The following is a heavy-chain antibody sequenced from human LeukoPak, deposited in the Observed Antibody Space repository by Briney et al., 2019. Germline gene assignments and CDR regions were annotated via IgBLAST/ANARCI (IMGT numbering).Heavy chain of an antibody. J-gene: IGHJ3*02. Sequence: GGSLRLSCAASGFTFSTPEMTWVRQAPGKGLEWIAYVASGSTPIYYADSVRGRFTISRDNARNSLFLQMTSLRAEDTALYYCVREDNFDALDIWGQGTMVTVSS. V-gene: IGHV3-48*03. D-gene: IGHD1-20*01. CDR2: VASGSTPI. CDR1: GFTFSTPE. CDR3: VREDNFDALDI.